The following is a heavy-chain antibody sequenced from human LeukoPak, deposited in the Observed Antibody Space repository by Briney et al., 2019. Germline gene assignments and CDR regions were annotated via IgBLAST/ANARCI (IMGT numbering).Heavy chain of an antibody. CDR3: ARTPTAKSSLLDS. CDR2: VYYNGYT. V-gene: IGHV4-59*01. CDR1: GGSISNYY. Sequence: SETLSLTCNVSGGSISNYYWTWIRQPPGKGLEWIGYVYYNGYTNYNPSLKSRVTISVDTSKNQFSLRLSSVTAADTALYYCARTPTAKSSLLDSWGQGTLVTVSS. J-gene: IGHJ5*01.